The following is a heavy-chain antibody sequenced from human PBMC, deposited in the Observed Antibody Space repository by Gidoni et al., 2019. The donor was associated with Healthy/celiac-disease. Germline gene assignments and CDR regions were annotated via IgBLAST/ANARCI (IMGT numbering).Heavy chain of an antibody. J-gene: IGHJ4*02. Sequence: QVQLVQSGAEVKKPGSSVKVYCKASGGTFSSYAISWVRQAPGQGLEWMGGIITSFGTANYAQKFQGRVTITADESTSTAYMELSSLRSEDTAVYYCARDRVGYYDSSPNFDYWGQGTLVTVSS. V-gene: IGHV1-69*01. D-gene: IGHD3-22*01. CDR1: GGTFSSYA. CDR2: IITSFGTA. CDR3: ARDRVGYYDSSPNFDY.